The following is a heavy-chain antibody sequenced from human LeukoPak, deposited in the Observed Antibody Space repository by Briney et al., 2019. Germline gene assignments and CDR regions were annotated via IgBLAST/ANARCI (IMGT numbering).Heavy chain of an antibody. Sequence: ASVKASCKASGYTFTGYYMHWVRQAPGQGLEWMGWINPNSGGTNYAQKFQGRVTMTRDTSISTAYMELSRLRSDDTAVYYCARVEAAGTAAYFQHWGQGTLVTVSS. D-gene: IGHD6-13*01. J-gene: IGHJ1*01. CDR1: GYTFTGYY. V-gene: IGHV1-2*02. CDR3: ARVEAAGTAAYFQH. CDR2: INPNSGGT.